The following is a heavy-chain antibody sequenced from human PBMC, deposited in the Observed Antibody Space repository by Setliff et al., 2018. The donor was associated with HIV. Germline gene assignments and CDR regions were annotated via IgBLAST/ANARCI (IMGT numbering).Heavy chain of an antibody. Sequence: PGGSLRLSCAVSGFTFSSAWMSWVRQAPGKGLEWVGRIKTNAAGGTTDYAAPVTGRFTISRDNSKNTLFLQMNNLRTDDTAVYYCARDQQSLILGSIHYRYYMDVWGKGTTVTVSS. CDR2: IKTNAAGGTT. CDR1: GFTFSSAW. CDR3: ARDQQSLILGSIHYRYYMDV. V-gene: IGHV3-15*01. J-gene: IGHJ6*03. D-gene: IGHD6-13*01.